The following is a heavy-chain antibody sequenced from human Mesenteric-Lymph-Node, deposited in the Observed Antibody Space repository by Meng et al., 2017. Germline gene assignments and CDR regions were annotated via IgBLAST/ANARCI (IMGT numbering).Heavy chain of an antibody. V-gene: IGHV1-69*06. Sequence: GAEVKKPGSSVRGSCKASGGTFSSYAIGWVRQAPGQGLEWMGGIIPLFGTPSYAQKFQARVTITADKSTSTAYMELSSLRSEDTAVYYCAVTTQYYFDYWGQGTLVTVSS. D-gene: IGHD1-26*01. J-gene: IGHJ4*02. CDR2: IIPLFGTP. CDR1: GGTFSSYA. CDR3: AVTTQYYFDY.